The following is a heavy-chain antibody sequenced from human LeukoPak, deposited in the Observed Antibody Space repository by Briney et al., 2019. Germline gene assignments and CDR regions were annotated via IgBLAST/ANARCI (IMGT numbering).Heavy chain of an antibody. CDR1: GFSLSTSGVG. V-gene: IGHV2-5*01. Sequence: SGPTLVKPTQTLTLTCTFSGFSLSTSGVGVGWIRQPPGKALEWLALIYWNDDKRYSPSLKSRLTITKDTSKNQVVLTMTNMDPVDTATYYCAHRTLSSWANYYFDYWGQGTLVTVSS. D-gene: IGHD6-13*01. J-gene: IGHJ4*02. CDR3: AHRTLSSWANYYFDY. CDR2: IYWNDDK.